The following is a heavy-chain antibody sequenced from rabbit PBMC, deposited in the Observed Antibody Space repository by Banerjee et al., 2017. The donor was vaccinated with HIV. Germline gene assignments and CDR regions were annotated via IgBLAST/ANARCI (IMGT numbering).Heavy chain of an antibody. CDR3: ARDREYMWFDL. J-gene: IGHJ4*01. CDR1: GFSFSSSDW. CDR2: IDGGSSGAS. Sequence: QEQLEESGGDLVQPEGSLTLTCTASGFSFSSSDWIWWVRQAPGKGLEWIAPIDGGSSGASVYASWANFRFTTSKTASPPVTLLMASLTAADTATYYCARDREYMWFDLWGPGTLVTVS. V-gene: IGHV1S45*01. D-gene: IGHD1-1*01.